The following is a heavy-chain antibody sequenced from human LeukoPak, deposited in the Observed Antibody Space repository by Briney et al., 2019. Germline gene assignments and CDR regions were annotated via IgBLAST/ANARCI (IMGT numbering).Heavy chain of an antibody. D-gene: IGHD3-22*01. CDR2: ISSGGST. CDR3: ARDSDDSSGPAYDY. J-gene: IGHJ4*02. CDR1: GFTVSSHY. Sequence: GGSLRLSCAASGFTVSSHYMSWVRQAPGQGLEWVSVISSGGSTYYADSVKGRFTISRNNSKNTLYLQMNSLRAEDTAVYYCARDSDDSSGPAYDYWGQGTLVTVSS. V-gene: IGHV3-53*01.